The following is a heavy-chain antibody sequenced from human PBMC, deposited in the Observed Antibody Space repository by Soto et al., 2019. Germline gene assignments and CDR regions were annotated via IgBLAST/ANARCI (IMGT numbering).Heavy chain of an antibody. D-gene: IGHD3-22*01. CDR2: IYYSGST. Sequence: PSETLSLTCTVSGGSISSGGYYWSWIRQHPGKGLEWIGYIYYSGSTYYNPSLKSRVTISVDTSKNQFSLKLSSVTAADTAVYYCARHNYDSSGYYPYYYGMDVWGQGTPVTVSS. J-gene: IGHJ6*02. V-gene: IGHV4-31*03. CDR3: ARHNYDSSGYYPYYYGMDV. CDR1: GGSISSGGYY.